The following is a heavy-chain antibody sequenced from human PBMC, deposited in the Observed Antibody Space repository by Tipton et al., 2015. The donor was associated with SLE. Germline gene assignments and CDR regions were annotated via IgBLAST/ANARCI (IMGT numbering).Heavy chain of an antibody. CDR1: GGSISSYY. CDR3: ARGLDSGYDKEGDY. Sequence: TLSLTCTVSGGSISSYYWSWIRQPPGKGLEWIGYIYYSGSTNYNPSLKSRVTISVDTSKNQFSLKLSSVTAADTAVYYCARGLDSGYDKEGDYWGQGTLVTVSS. V-gene: IGHV4-59*08. CDR2: IYYSGST. D-gene: IGHD5-12*01. J-gene: IGHJ4*02.